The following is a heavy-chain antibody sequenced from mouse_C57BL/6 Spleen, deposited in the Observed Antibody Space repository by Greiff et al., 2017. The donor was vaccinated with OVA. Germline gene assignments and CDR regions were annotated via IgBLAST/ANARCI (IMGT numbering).Heavy chain of an antibody. D-gene: IGHD2-3*01. CDR3: ARRGYDGYYPYAMDY. Sequence: QVQLKESGPELVKPGASVKISCKASGYAFSSSWMNWVKQRPGKGLEWIGRIYPGDGDTNYNGKFKGKATLTADKSSSTAYMQLSSLTSEDSAVYFCARRGYDGYYPYAMDYWGQGTSVTVSS. V-gene: IGHV1-82*01. J-gene: IGHJ4*01. CDR1: GYAFSSSW. CDR2: IYPGDGDT.